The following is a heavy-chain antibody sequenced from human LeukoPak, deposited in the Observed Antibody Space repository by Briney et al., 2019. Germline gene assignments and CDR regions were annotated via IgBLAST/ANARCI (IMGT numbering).Heavy chain of an antibody. CDR1: GYSISSGYY. CDR3: ARVYGQDSFDY. J-gene: IGHJ4*02. D-gene: IGHD2/OR15-2a*01. Sequence: PSETLSLTCTVSGYSISSGYYWGWIRQPPGKGLEWVANIKQDGSEKYYVDSVKGRFTVSRDNAKNSLYLQMNSLRAEDTAVYYCARVYGQDSFDYWGQGTLVTVSS. CDR2: IKQDGSEK. V-gene: IGHV3-7*01.